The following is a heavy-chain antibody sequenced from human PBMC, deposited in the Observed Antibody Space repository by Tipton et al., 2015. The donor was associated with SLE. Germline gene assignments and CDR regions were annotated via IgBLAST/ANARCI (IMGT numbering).Heavy chain of an antibody. CDR1: GFTFSSYW. V-gene: IGHV3-7*01. J-gene: IGHJ4*02. Sequence: SLRLSCAASGFTFSSYWMSWVRQAPGKGLEWVANIKQDGSEKYYVDSVKGRFTISRDNAKNSLYLQMNSLRAEDTAVYYCARVALAAAGPFDYWGQGTLVTVSS. CDR2: IKQDGSEK. CDR3: ARVALAAAGPFDY. D-gene: IGHD6-13*01.